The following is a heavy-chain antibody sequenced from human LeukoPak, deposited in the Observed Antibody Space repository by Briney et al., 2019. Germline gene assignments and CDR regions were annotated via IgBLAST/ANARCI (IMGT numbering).Heavy chain of an antibody. CDR2: ITPGGGT. CDR1: GFTFSSYA. Sequence: GGSLRLSCAVSGFTFSSYAMSWVRQAPGKGLEWVSTITPGGGTYYADSVKGRFTISRDNSKNTLYLQMNSLTAEDTAIYYCVSGGDYHVRLCTYWGQGTLVTVSS. J-gene: IGHJ4*01. D-gene: IGHD4-17*01. CDR3: VSGGDYHVRLCTY. V-gene: IGHV3-23*01.